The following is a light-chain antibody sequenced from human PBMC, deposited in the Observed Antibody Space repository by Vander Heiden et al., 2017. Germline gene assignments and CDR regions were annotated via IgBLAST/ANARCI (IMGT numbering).Light chain of an antibody. CDR3: QQRARWPLT. V-gene: IGKV3-11*01. Sequence: EIVLTQSPATLSLSPGDRATLPCRASQSIRSFLAWYQQKPGQSPRLLIYDASNRATAIPARFSGSGAGTDFTLTISSLEPEDFALYYCQQRARWPLTFGGGTKVEIK. J-gene: IGKJ4*01. CDR1: QSIRSF. CDR2: DAS.